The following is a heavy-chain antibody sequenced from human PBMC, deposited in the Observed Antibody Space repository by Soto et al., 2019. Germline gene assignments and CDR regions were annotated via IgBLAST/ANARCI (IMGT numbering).Heavy chain of an antibody. CDR3: ASGGVDIVAISSDAFDI. D-gene: IGHD5-12*01. J-gene: IGHJ3*02. V-gene: IGHV3-66*01. Sequence: GGSLRLSCAASGFTVSSNYMSWVRQAPGKGLEWVSVIYSGGSTYYADSVKGRFTISRDNSKNTLYLQMNSLGAEDTAVYYCASGGVDIVAISSDAFDIWGQGTMVTVSS. CDR2: IYSGGST. CDR1: GFTVSSNY.